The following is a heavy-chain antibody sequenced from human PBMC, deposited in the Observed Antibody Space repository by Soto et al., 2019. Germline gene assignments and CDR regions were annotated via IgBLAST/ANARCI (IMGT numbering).Heavy chain of an antibody. D-gene: IGHD3-10*01. CDR3: AKAGGSRTSNWCDP. Sequence: GGSQRLSCAPPGSTYSKYAVCWLLEGKGKGLEWVSSISTSGGSTYYADPVKGRFAISRDNSRNTLYLQVNSLRAEDTAVYYSAKAGGSRTSNWCDPWGHGALVTVSS. CDR2: ISTSGGST. J-gene: IGHJ5*02. CDR1: GSTYSKYA. V-gene: IGHV3-23*01.